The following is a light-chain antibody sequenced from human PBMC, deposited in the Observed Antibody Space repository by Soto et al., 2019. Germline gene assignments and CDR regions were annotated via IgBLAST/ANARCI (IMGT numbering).Light chain of an antibody. CDR3: QQYGSSFT. CDR1: QSVSNSY. V-gene: IGKV3-20*01. CDR2: GAS. J-gene: IGKJ3*01. Sequence: EIVLTQSPGTLSLSPGERATLSCRASQSVSNSYLAWYQQKPGQAPRLLIYGASSRATGIPDRFSGSGSGTDFTLIISRLEPEDFAVYYSQQYGSSFTFGPGTKVDIK.